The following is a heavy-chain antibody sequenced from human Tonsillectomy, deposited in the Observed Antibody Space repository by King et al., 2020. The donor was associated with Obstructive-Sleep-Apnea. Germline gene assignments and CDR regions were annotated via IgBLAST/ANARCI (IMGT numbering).Heavy chain of an antibody. D-gene: IGHD5-24*01. Sequence: QVQLQQWGAGLLKPSETLSLTCAVYGGSFSDYYWTWIRQPPGKGLEWIGEINHSGSTNYKPSLKSRVTISVDTSKNQFSLQLSSVTAADTAIYFCAVVDMTTIHFNYWGQGTLVTVSS. J-gene: IGHJ4*02. CDR3: AVVDMTTIHFNY. CDR1: GGSFSDYY. CDR2: INHSGST. V-gene: IGHV4-34*01.